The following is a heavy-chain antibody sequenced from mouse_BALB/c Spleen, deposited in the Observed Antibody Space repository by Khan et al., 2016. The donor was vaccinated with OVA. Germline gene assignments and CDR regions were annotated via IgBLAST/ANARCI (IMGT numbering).Heavy chain of an antibody. CDR1: AYTFTDFY. CDR3: ARRNYFGYTFAY. D-gene: IGHD1-2*01. Sequence: QVRLQQSGTELARPGASVNLSCKASAYTFTDFYINWVKQRSGQGLEWIGEISPGSGDTYYNEKFKGKATLTADKSSSTAYMQLSSLTSEASAVYFCARRNYFGYTFAYWGQGTLVTVSA. V-gene: IGHV1-77*01. CDR2: ISPGSGDT. J-gene: IGHJ3*01.